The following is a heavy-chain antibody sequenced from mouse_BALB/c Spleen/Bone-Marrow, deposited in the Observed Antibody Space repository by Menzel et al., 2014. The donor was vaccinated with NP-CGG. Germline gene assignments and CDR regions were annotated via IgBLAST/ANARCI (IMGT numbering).Heavy chain of an antibody. D-gene: IGHD2-1*01. CDR1: GFSLTGYG. CDR2: IWGDGST. CDR3: ARDGGNRAWFAY. Sequence: QVQLKESGPGLVAPSQSLSITCTVSGFSLTGYGVNWVRQPPGKGLEWLGMIWGDGSTDYNSALKSRLSISKDNSKSQVILKMNSLQTDETARYYCARDGGNRAWFAYWGQGTLVTVSA. V-gene: IGHV2-6-7*01. J-gene: IGHJ3*01.